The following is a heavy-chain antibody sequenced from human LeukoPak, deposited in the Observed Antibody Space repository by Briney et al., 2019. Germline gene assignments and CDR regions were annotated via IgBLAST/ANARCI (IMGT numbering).Heavy chain of an antibody. CDR2: IYPGDSDT. CDR3: ARQYYDFWSGYYTHFDY. J-gene: IGHJ4*02. V-gene: IGHV5-51*01. CDR1: GYSFTSYW. D-gene: IGHD3-3*01. Sequence: GESLKISRKGSGYSFTSYWIGWVRQMPGKGLEWMGLIYPGDSDTRYSPFFQGQVTISADKSISTAYLQWSSLKASDTAMYYCARQYYDFWSGYYTHFDYWGQGTLVTVSS.